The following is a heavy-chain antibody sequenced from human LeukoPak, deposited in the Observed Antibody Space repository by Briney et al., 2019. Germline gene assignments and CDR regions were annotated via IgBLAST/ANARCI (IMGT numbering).Heavy chain of an antibody. V-gene: IGHV1-2*02. CDR3: ARGGYSYGTESRWFDP. Sequence: EASVKVSCKASGYTFTGYYMHWVRQAPGQGLEWMGWINPNSGGTNYAQKFQGRVTMTRDTSISTAYMELSRLRSDDTAVYYCARGGYSYGTESRWFDPWGQGTLVTVSS. CDR1: GYTFTGYY. J-gene: IGHJ5*02. CDR2: INPNSGGT. D-gene: IGHD5-18*01.